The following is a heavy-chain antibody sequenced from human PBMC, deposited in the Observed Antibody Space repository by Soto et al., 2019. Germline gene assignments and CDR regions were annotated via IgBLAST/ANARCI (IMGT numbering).Heavy chain of an antibody. J-gene: IGHJ5*02. D-gene: IGHD2-15*01. Sequence: SVKVSCKASGGTFSSYAISWVRQAPGQGLEWMGGIIPIFGTANYAQKFQGRVTITADESTSTAYMELSSLRSEDTAVYYCARDLHCSGGSCYPGYNWFDPWGQGTLVTVSS. CDR1: GGTFSSYA. CDR2: IIPIFGTA. V-gene: IGHV1-69*13. CDR3: ARDLHCSGGSCYPGYNWFDP.